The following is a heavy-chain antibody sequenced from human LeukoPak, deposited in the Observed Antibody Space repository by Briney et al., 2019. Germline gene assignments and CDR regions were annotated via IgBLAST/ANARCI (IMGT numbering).Heavy chain of an antibody. CDR3: ARDKSRTGMDV. V-gene: IGHV1-69*04. J-gene: IGHJ6*02. CDR1: GGTFSSYA. Sequence: SVKVSCKASGGTFSSYAISWVRQAPGQGLEWMGRIIPILSIANYAQKFQGRVTITADKSTSTAYMELSSLRSEGTAVYYCARDKSRTGMDVWGQGTTVTVSS. CDR2: IIPILSIA.